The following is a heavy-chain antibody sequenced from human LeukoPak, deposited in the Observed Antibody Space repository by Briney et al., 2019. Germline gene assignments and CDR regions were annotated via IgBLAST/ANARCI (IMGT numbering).Heavy chain of an antibody. CDR3: ARVAEYYYDSSGYSDLDY. CDR1: GYTFTSYG. Sequence: GASVKVSCKASGYTFTSYGISWVRQAPGQGLEGMGWISAYNGNTNSAQKLQGSVTMTTDTSTSTAYMELRSLRSDDTAVYYCARVAEYYYDSSGYSDLDYWGQGTLVTVSS. V-gene: IGHV1-18*01. D-gene: IGHD3-22*01. J-gene: IGHJ4*02. CDR2: ISAYNGNT.